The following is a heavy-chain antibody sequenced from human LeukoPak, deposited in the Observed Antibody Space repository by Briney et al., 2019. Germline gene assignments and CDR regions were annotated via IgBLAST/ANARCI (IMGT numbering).Heavy chain of an antibody. J-gene: IGHJ3*02. Sequence: SETLSLTCTVSGASISSDYWSWIRQPPGKGLEWIGYIYHSGHTMSNPSLKSRVTISIDTSNNQFSLKLNSVTAADTAVYYCARHHYDSTHDAFDIWGQGTMVTVSS. V-gene: IGHV4-59*01. D-gene: IGHD3-22*01. CDR1: GASISSDY. CDR3: ARHHYDSTHDAFDI. CDR2: IYHSGHT.